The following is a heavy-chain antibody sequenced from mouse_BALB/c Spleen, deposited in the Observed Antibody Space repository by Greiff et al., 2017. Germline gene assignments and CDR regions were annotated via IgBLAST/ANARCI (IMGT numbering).Heavy chain of an antibody. CDR3: ARGRDADY. CDR1: GYSITSGYY. Sequence: EVKLQESGPGLVKPSQSLSLTCSVTGYSITSGYYWNWIRQFPGNKLEWMGYISYDGSNNYNPSLKNRISITRDTSKNQFFLKLNSVTTEDTATYYCARGRDADYWGQGTTLTVSS. D-gene: IGHD3-3*01. J-gene: IGHJ2*01. V-gene: IGHV3-6*02. CDR2: ISYDGSN.